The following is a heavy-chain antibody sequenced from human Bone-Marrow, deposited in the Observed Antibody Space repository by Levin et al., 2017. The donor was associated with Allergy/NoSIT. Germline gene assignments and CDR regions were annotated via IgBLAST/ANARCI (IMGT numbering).Heavy chain of an antibody. J-gene: IGHJ4*02. CDR3: ARAFHTHDYSNPYEYYFDY. D-gene: IGHD4-11*01. V-gene: IGHV3-21*01. CDR2: ISSSSSYI. Sequence: PGGSLRLSCAASGFTFSSYSMNWVRQAPGKGLEWVSSISSSSSYIYYADSVKGRFTISRDNAKNSLYLQMNSLRAEDTAVYYCARAFHTHDYSNPYEYYFDYWGQGTLVTVSS. CDR1: GFTFSSYS.